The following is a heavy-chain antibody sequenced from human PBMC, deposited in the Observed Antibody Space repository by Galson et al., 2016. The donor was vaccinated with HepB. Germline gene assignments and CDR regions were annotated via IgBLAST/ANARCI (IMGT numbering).Heavy chain of an antibody. Sequence: SVKVSCKVSGYSLTSVSLHWVRQAPGKGLEWMGGYGPEHHETIYAQQFQGRVTMTEDTSTDTAYMELSSLKSDDTAVYYCASLRHATVTTINTHYYYYGLDVWGQGTTVTVSS. CDR1: GYSLTSVS. CDR3: ASLRHATVTTINTHYYYYGLDV. V-gene: IGHV1-24*01. J-gene: IGHJ6*02. D-gene: IGHD4-11*01. CDR2: YGPEHHET.